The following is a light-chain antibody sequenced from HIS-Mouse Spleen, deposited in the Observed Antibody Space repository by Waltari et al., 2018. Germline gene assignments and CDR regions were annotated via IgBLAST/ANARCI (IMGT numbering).Light chain of an antibody. CDR3: SSYAGSNNVV. CDR1: SSDVGGYNY. J-gene: IGLJ2*01. CDR2: EVS. Sequence: QSALTQPPSASGSPGQSVTISCTGTSSDVGGYNYVSWYQPHPGKAPKLMIDEVSKRPSGVPDRFSGSKSGNTASLTVSGLQAEDEADYYCSSYAGSNNVVFGGGTKLTVL. V-gene: IGLV2-8*01.